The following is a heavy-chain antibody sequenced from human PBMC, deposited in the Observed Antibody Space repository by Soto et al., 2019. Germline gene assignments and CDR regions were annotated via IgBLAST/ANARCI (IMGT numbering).Heavy chain of an antibody. J-gene: IGHJ4*02. Sequence: GESLKISCKGSGYRFADYWIAWVRQMPGKGLEWMGVILPGDSDTRYNPSFEGQVTFSADKSISAAYLQWTSLRASDSAIYYCARNLAYCGGDCHGLDFWGQGTRVTVSS. CDR2: ILPGDSDT. CDR1: GYRFADYW. V-gene: IGHV5-51*01. D-gene: IGHD2-21*02. CDR3: ARNLAYCGGDCHGLDF.